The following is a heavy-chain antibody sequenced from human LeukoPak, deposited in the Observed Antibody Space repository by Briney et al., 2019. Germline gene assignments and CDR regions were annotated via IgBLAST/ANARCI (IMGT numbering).Heavy chain of an antibody. V-gene: IGHV3-23*01. J-gene: IGHJ4*02. CDR3: AKDLSEYGDYVTWASDY. CDR1: GFTFSSYA. D-gene: IGHD4-17*01. CDR2: INNGGDVT. Sequence: PGGSLRLSCAASGFTFSSYAMSWVRQAPGKGLVWVSLINNGGDVTYYGDSVKGRFTISRDNSKNTLYLQMNSLRAEDTAVYYCAKDLSEYGDYVTWASDYWGQGTLVTVSS.